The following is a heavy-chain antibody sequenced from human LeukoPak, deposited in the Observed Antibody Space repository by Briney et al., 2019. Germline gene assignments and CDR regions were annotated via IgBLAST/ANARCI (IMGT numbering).Heavy chain of an antibody. V-gene: IGHV4-38-2*02. CDR2: IYHSGST. CDR1: GSSIISGYY. D-gene: IGHD5-18*01. CDR3: ARGGSYGCVDY. J-gene: IGHJ4*02. Sequence: SETLSLTCTVSGSSIISGYYWGWIRQPPGKGLEWIANIYHSGSTYYNPSLKSRVTISVDTSKNQFSLKLSSVTAADTAVYYCARGGSYGCVDYWGQGTLVTVSS.